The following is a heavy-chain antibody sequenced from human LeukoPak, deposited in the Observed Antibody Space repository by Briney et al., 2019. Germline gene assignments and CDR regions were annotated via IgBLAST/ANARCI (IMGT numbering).Heavy chain of an antibody. J-gene: IGHJ5*02. Sequence: ASVKVSCKASGYTFTDYYIHWVRQAPGQGLEWMGWINPNSGGTKYAQKFQGRVTMTTDTSISTAYMEMSRLASDDTAVYYCARDAHNGYEFHDWFDPWGQGALVTVSS. CDR3: ARDAHNGYEFHDWFDP. CDR2: INPNSGGT. V-gene: IGHV1-2*02. D-gene: IGHD5-12*01. CDR1: GYTFTDYY.